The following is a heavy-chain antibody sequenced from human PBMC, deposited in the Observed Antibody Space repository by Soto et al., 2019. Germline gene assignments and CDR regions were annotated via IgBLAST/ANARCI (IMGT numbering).Heavy chain of an antibody. V-gene: IGHV4-39*01. Sequence: SETLCLTCTVSGGSIGSYDGGWIRQPPGKGLEWIGSIYYSGSTYYNPSLKSRVTISVDTSKNQFSLKLSSVTAADTAVYYCARRGYYYDSSGYPSVWYWGQGTLVTVSS. CDR1: GGSIGSYD. CDR2: IYYSGST. D-gene: IGHD3-22*01. J-gene: IGHJ4*02. CDR3: ARRGYYYDSSGYPSVWY.